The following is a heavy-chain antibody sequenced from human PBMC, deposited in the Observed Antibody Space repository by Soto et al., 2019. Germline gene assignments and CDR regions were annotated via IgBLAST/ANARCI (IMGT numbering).Heavy chain of an antibody. CDR2: IFPSDSDT. V-gene: IGHV5-51*01. CDR3: ARKDKSGYFNWFDP. J-gene: IGHJ5*02. D-gene: IGHD3-22*01. CDR1: GYRFTSYW. Sequence: RGESLKISCSTSGYRFTSYWIAWVRQMPGKGLEWMGIIFPSDSDTRYSPSFQGQVTISADRSTSTVFLQWASLKASDTAVYFCARKDKSGYFNWFDPWGQGTLVTVSS.